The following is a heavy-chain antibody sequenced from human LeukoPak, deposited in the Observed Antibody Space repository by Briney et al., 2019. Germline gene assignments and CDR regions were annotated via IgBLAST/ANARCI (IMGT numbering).Heavy chain of an antibody. D-gene: IGHD1-26*01. CDR1: GGSFSGYF. CDR3: ARDRDGSHEY. J-gene: IGHJ4*02. CDR2: INHSGTT. V-gene: IGHV4-34*01. Sequence: SETLSLTCAVYGGSFSGYFWTWIRQPLGKGLEWIGEINHSGTTNYNPSLKSRVTISLDTSKSQFSLKLSSVTAADTAVYYCARDRDGSHEYWGQGTLVTVSS.